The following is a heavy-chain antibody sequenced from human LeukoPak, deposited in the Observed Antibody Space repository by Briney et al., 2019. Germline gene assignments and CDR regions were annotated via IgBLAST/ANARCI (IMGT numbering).Heavy chain of an antibody. D-gene: IGHD2-2*01. CDR3: ARGRPDRQLLAWFDP. J-gene: IGHJ5*02. V-gene: IGHV4-39*07. CDR1: GGSISSSSYY. Sequence: PSEALSLTCTVSGGSISSSSYYWGWIRQPPGKGLEWIGRIYFSGSTYYNPSLKSRVTISVDTAKNQFSLKLSSVTAADTAVYYCARGRPDRQLLAWFDPWGQGTLVTVSS. CDR2: IYFSGST.